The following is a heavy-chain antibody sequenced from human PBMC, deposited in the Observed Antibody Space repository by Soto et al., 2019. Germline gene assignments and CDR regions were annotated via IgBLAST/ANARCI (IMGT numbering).Heavy chain of an antibody. CDR1: GFTFSSHW. V-gene: IGHV3-74*01. CDR3: ARDNNWSYDY. D-gene: IGHD1-1*01. J-gene: IGHJ4*02. Sequence: RLSCAASGFTFSSHWMHWVRQAPGKGLVWVSHIGPDGNSTRDADSVQGRFTISRDNARNTLYLQMNSLRDEDTAVYYCARDNNWSYDYWGQGLLVTFSS. CDR2: IGPDGNST.